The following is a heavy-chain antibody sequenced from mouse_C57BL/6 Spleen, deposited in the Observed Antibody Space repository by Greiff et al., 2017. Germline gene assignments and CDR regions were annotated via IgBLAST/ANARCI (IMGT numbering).Heavy chain of an antibody. D-gene: IGHD3-1*01. CDR2: IDPSDSYT. J-gene: IGHJ4*01. Sequence: QVQLKQSGAELVKPGASVKLSCKASGYTFTSYWMQWVKQRPGQGLEWIGEIDPSDSYTNYNQKFKGKATLTVDTSSSTAYMQLSSLTSEDSAVYYCARPNTAGYYAMDYWGQGTSVTVSS. CDR1: GYTFTSYW. V-gene: IGHV1-50*01. CDR3: ARPNTAGYYAMDY.